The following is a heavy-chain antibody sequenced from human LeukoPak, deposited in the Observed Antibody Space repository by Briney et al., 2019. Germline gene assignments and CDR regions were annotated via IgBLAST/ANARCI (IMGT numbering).Heavy chain of an antibody. D-gene: IGHD1-26*01. Sequence: ASVKVSCKXSGGTFSSYAISWVRQAPGQGLEWMGRIIPIFGTANYAQKFQGRVTVTTDESTSTAYMELSSLRSEDTAVYYCASTLVGADPYYFDYWGQGTLVTVSS. CDR3: ASTLVGADPYYFDY. J-gene: IGHJ4*02. CDR2: IIPIFGTA. V-gene: IGHV1-69*05. CDR1: GGTFSSYA.